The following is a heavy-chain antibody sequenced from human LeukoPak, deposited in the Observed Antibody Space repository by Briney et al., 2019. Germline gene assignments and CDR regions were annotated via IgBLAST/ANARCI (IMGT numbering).Heavy chain of an antibody. Sequence: GGSLRLSCAASGFTFSSYGMHWVRPAPGKGLEWVAVIWYDGSNKYYADSVKGRFTISRDNSKNTLYLQMNSLRAEDTAVYYCARDGIAVAGTSGDYFDYWGQGTLVTVSS. CDR2: IWYDGSNK. CDR1: GFTFSSYG. V-gene: IGHV3-33*01. D-gene: IGHD6-19*01. J-gene: IGHJ4*02. CDR3: ARDGIAVAGTSGDYFDY.